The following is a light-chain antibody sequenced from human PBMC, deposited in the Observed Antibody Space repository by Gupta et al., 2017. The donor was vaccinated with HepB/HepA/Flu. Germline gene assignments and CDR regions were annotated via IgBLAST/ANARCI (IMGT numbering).Light chain of an antibody. J-gene: IGKJ4*01. CDR3: QQENNCPIT. V-gene: IGKV3-15*01. CDR2: GAS. Sequence: DIVMTQSPATLSVSPGQRATLPCRPSQSVSRNLAWYQQKPGQAPRLLIYGASTRATGIPARFSGSGFGTEFTLTISSRQSEDFAVYYCQQENNCPITFGGGTKVDIK. CDR1: QSVSRN.